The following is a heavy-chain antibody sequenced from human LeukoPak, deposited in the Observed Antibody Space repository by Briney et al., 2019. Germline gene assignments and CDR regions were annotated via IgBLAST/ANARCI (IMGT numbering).Heavy chain of an antibody. Sequence: SETLSLTCAVYGGSFSGYYWSWIRQPPGKRLEWIGEINHSGSTNYNPSLKSRVTISVDTSKNQFSLKLSSVTAADTAVYYCARGQSSSSSGEYYFDYWGQGTLVTVSS. CDR2: INHSGST. D-gene: IGHD6-6*01. V-gene: IGHV4-34*01. J-gene: IGHJ4*02. CDR3: ARGQSSSSSGEYYFDY. CDR1: GGSFSGYY.